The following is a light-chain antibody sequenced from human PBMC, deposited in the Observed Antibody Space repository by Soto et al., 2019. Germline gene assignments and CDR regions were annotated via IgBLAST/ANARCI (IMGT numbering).Light chain of an antibody. Sequence: QSVLTQPPSASGTPGQRVTISCSGSSSNIGSNYVYWYQQLPGTAPKLLNYRNNQRPSGVPDRFSGSKSGTSASLAISGLRSEDEADYYCAAWDDSLSAVVFGGGTQLTVL. CDR3: AAWDDSLSAVV. CDR1: SSNIGSNY. J-gene: IGLJ2*01. V-gene: IGLV1-47*01. CDR2: RNN.